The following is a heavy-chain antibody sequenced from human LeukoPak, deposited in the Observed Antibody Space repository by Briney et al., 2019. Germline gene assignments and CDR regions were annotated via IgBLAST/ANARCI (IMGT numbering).Heavy chain of an antibody. J-gene: IGHJ4*02. V-gene: IGHV3-21*04. CDR2: ISSSSSYI. CDR1: GFTFSSYS. CDR3: AKFGVGLSGYYWDPFDF. D-gene: IGHD3-22*01. Sequence: GGSLRLSCAASGFTFSSYSMNWVRQAPGKGLEWVSSISSSSSYIYYADSVKGRFTISRDNAKNTMYLQMNSLRADDTAVYHCAKFGVGLSGYYWDPFDFWGQGALVTVSS.